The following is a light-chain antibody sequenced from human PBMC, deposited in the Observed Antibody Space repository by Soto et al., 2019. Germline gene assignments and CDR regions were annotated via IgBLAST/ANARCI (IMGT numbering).Light chain of an antibody. V-gene: IGLV2-8*01. Sequence: LTQPPSASGSPGQSVTISCTGAGTDVGQYNYVSWYQQHPGKAPKLLIHHVSRRPSGVPARFSGSKSGNTASLTVSGLQTEDEADYYCSSYGGFNNVLFGGGTKLTVL. CDR2: HVS. CDR3: SSYGGFNNVL. J-gene: IGLJ2*01. CDR1: GTDVGQYNY.